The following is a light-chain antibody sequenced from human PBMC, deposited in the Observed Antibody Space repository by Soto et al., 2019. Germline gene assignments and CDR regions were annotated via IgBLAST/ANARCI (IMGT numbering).Light chain of an antibody. J-gene: IGLJ1*01. V-gene: IGLV2-14*01. Sequence: QSALTQPASVSGPPGQSITISCTGTSSDIGYYDYVSWYQHHSGKAPKLIIYEVNSRPSGVSNRFSGSKSVNTASLTISGLQAEDEADYFCSSHSSSSAYYVFGTGTKLTVL. CDR2: EVN. CDR3: SSHSSSSAYYV. CDR1: SSDIGYYDY.